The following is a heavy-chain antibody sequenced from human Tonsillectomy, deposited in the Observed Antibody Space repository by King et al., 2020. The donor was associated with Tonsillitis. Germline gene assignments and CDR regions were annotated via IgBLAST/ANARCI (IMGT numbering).Heavy chain of an antibody. D-gene: IGHD4-17*01. Sequence: VQLVESGGGLVQPGGSLRLSCVASGFTFYNYAMNWVRQVPGKGLEWVAGVSGSGGGICYGCSGKGRFTISRDNSQKTLDLKMSGLRAEDTGVYYCAKGHAGSGSAVTTSFDSWGQGTLVTVSS. J-gene: IGHJ4*02. CDR2: VSGSGGGI. CDR1: GFTFYNYA. V-gene: IGHV3-23*04. CDR3: AKGHAGSGSAVTTSFDS.